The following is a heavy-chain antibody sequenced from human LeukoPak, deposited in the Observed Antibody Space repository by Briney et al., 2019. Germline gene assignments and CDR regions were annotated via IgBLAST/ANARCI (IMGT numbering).Heavy chain of an antibody. CDR3: ARGSYSYGPYSFDY. V-gene: IGHV3-48*04. J-gene: IGHJ4*02. CDR2: ISSSGSTI. D-gene: IGHD5-18*01. CDR1: GLTFSSYS. Sequence: PGGSLRLSCAASGLTFSSYSMNWVRQAPGKGLEWVSYISSSGSTIYYADSVKGRFTISRDNAKNSLYLQMNSLRAEDTAVYYCARGSYSYGPYSFDYWGQGTLVTVSS.